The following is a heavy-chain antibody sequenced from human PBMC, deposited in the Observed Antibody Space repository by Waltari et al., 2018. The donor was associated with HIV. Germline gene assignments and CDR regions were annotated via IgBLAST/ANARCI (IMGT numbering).Heavy chain of an antibody. CDR3: ARRAVAGTNWFDP. V-gene: IGHV4-38-2*01. Sequence: QVQLQESGPGLVEPSETLSLTCAVSGYSISGGYYWDWVRQPPGKGLEWIGSIYHSGSTYYNPSLKSRVIISVDTSKNQFSRRLNAVTAADTAVYYCARRAVAGTNWFDPWGQGTLVTVPS. CDR1: GYSISGGYY. D-gene: IGHD6-19*01. J-gene: IGHJ5*02. CDR2: IYHSGST.